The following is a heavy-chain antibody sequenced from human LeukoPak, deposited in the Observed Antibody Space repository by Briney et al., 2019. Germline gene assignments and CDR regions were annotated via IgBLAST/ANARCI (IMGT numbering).Heavy chain of an antibody. CDR2: INHSGST. J-gene: IGHJ4*02. D-gene: IGHD5-24*01. CDR1: GGSFSGYY. CDR3: ARQDGYKAFFDY. Sequence: SETLSLTCAVYGGSFSGYYWSWIRQPPGKGLEWIGEINHSGSTNYNPSLKSRVTISVDTSKNQFSLKLSSVTAADTAVYYCARQDGYKAFFDYWGQGTLVTVSS. V-gene: IGHV4-34*01.